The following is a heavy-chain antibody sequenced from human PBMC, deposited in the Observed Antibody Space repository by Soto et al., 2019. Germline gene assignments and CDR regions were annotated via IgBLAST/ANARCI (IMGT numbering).Heavy chain of an antibody. CDR2: IYNSVGT. CDR1: RGAISSYY. V-gene: IGHV4-59*08. J-gene: IGHJ6*02. Sequence: QVQLQESGPGLVKPSETLSLTCTVSRGAISSYYWTWIRQPPGTGLEWIGYIYNSVGTNYNPSLKSRVTIELDTSKNQFSLRLTSVTAADTAIYYCARRIQYYYGLDVWGQGTTVTVAS. CDR3: ARRIQYYYGLDV. D-gene: IGHD5-18*01.